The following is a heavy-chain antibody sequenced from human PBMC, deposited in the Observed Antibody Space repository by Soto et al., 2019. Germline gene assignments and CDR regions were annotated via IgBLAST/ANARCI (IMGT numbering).Heavy chain of an antibody. J-gene: IGHJ4*02. D-gene: IGHD6-13*01. CDR2: IIPIFGTA. CDR3: ARVVAGIAAADDY. V-gene: IGHV1-69*13. Sequence: GASVKVSCKASGGTFSSYAISWVRQAPGQGLEWMGGIIPIFGTANYAQKFQGRVTITADESTSTAYMELNSLRSEDTAVYYCARVVAGIAAADDYWGQGTLVTVSS. CDR1: GGTFSSYA.